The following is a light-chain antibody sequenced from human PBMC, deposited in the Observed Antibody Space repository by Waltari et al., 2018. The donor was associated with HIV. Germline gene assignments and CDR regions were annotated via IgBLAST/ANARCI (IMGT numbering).Light chain of an antibody. V-gene: IGKV4-1*01. J-gene: IGKJ1*01. Sequence: DIVMTQSPDSLPVSLGERASINCKSSQSVMYSSDSRNYLAWYQQRPGQPPKLLFYWASTRESGVPDRFSASGSGADFNLTINSLQAEDVALYFCQQYYGTLWTFGQGTKVELK. CDR3: QQYYGTLWT. CDR2: WAS. CDR1: QSVMYSSDSRNY.